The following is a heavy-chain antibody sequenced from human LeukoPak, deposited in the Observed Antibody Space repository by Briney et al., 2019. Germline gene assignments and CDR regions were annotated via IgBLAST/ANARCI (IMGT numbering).Heavy chain of an antibody. V-gene: IGHV3-30*02. CDR2: IRYDGSNK. Sequence: GGSPRLSCAASGFTFSSYGMHWVRQAPGKGLEWVAFIRYDGSNKYYADSVKGRFTISRDNSKNTLYLQMNSLRAEDTAVYYCAKDRGSSSYYYYYYYMDVCGKGTTVTVSS. D-gene: IGHD6-6*01. CDR1: GFTFSSYG. J-gene: IGHJ6*03. CDR3: AKDRGSSSYYYYYYYMDV.